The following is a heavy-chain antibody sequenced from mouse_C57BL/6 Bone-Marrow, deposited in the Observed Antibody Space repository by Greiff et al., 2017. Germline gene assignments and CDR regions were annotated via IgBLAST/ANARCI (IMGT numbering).Heavy chain of an antibody. Sequence: VQLQQSVAELVRPGASVKLSCPASGFTLKNTNMYWVKQRPEQGLEWIGRIDPANGNTKYAPKFQGKVTITADTSYNTAYLQLSSLTSEDTSIFYCDRDDHGRNCFANWGQATLVTVSA. V-gene: IGHV14-3*01. J-gene: IGHJ3*01. CDR3: DRDDHGRNCFAN. D-gene: IGHD1-1*01. CDR1: GFTLKNTN. CDR2: IDPANGNT.